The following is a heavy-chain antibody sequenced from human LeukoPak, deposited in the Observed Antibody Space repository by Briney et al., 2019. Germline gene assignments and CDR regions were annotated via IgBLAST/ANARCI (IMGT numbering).Heavy chain of an antibody. J-gene: IGHJ4*02. D-gene: IGHD2-2*01. CDR3: AKDLMYQRHFDY. CDR2: IKQDGSEK. V-gene: IGHV3-7*01. Sequence: GGSLRLSCAASGFSFSSYWMSWVRQAPGKGLEWVANIKQDGSEKFYVDSVKGRFTISRDNAKSSLYLQMNSLRAEDTAIYYCAKDLMYQRHFDYWGRGTLVTVSS. CDR1: GFSFSSYW.